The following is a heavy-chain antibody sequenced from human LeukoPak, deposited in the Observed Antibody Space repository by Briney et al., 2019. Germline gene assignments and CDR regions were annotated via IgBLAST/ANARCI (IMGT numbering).Heavy chain of an antibody. D-gene: IGHD3-9*01. J-gene: IGHJ2*01. CDR1: GFTFTSSA. CDR3: AADAGSSLRYFDWLSPNWYFDL. Sequence: SVKVSCKASGFTFTSSAMQWVRQARGQRLEWIGWIVVGSGNTNYAQKFQERVTITRDMSTITAYMELSSLRSEDTTVYYCAADAGSSLRYFDWLSPNWYFDLWGRGTLVTVSS. V-gene: IGHV1-58*02. CDR2: IVVGSGNT.